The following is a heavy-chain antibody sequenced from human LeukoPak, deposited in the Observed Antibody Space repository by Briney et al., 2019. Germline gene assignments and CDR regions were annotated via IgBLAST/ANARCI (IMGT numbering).Heavy chain of an antibody. J-gene: IGHJ3*02. V-gene: IGHV3-11*06. CDR2: IGGSGSYT. D-gene: IGHD6-19*01. Sequence: GGSLRLSCAASGFTFSDYYMSWIRQAPGKGLEWVSYIGGSGSYTNYADSVKGRFTISRDNAKNSLYPQMNSLRAEDTAVYYCARDGYSSGWYIWGQGAMVTVSS. CDR1: GFTFSDYY. CDR3: ARDGYSSGWYI.